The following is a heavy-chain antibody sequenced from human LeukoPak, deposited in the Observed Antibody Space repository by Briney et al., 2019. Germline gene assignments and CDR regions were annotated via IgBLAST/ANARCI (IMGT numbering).Heavy chain of an antibody. Sequence: SQTLSLTCTVSGVSISSGDYYWHWIRQPPGKGLEWIGYIYYSGSTYYNPSLKSLVTISVDTSKNQFSLKVNSLTAADTAVYYCAREPIGTHFDYWGRGTLVTVSS. D-gene: IGHD1-7*01. J-gene: IGHJ4*02. CDR2: IYYSGST. V-gene: IGHV4-30-4*01. CDR3: AREPIGTHFDY. CDR1: GVSISSGDYY.